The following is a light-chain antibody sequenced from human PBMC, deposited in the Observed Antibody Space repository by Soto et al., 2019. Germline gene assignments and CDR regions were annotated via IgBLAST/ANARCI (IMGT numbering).Light chain of an antibody. CDR2: WTS. CDR1: QRVLYNSNNKNY. J-gene: IGKJ2*01. V-gene: IGKV4-1*01. CDR3: QQYYSTPNT. Sequence: DIVMTQSPDSLAVSLGERATINCKSSQRVLYNSNNKNYLAWYQQKPGHPPKLLIYWTSTPESGVPDRFSGTGSETDLTLTISNLQDEEVAVYYCQQYYSTPNTFGQGTKLEIK.